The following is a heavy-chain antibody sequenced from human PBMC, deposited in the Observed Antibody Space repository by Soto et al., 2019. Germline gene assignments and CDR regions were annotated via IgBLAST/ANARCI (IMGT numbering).Heavy chain of an antibody. CDR3: AVRHYCSGGSCYEDDAFDI. D-gene: IGHD2-15*01. V-gene: IGHV1-8*01. CDR1: GYTFTSYD. Sequence: ASVKVSCKASGYTFTSYDSNWVRQATGQGLEWMGWMNPNSGNTGYAQKFQGRVTMTRNTSISTAYMELSSLRSEDTAVYYCAVRHYCSGGSCYEDDAFDIWGQGTMVTVS. CDR2: MNPNSGNT. J-gene: IGHJ3*02.